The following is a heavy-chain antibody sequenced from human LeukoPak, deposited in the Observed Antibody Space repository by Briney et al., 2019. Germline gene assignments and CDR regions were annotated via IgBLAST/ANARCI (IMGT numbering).Heavy chain of an antibody. D-gene: IGHD1-26*01. CDR1: GFTFSAYA. CDR2: MSGSGGST. CDR3: AKLIVGATRNFDY. Sequence: GGSLRLSCAVSGFTFSAYAMSWVRQAPGKGLEWVSAMSGSGGSTYYADSVKGRFTISRDNSKNTLYLQMNSLRAEDTAVYYCAKLIVGATRNFDYWGQGTLVTVSS. V-gene: IGHV3-23*01. J-gene: IGHJ4*02.